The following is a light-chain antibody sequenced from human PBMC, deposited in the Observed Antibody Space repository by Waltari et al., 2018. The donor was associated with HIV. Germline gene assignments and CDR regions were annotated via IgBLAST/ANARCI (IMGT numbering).Light chain of an antibody. CDR1: NSDVGGYNY. J-gene: IGLJ2*01. V-gene: IGLV2-11*01. CDR2: DVT. Sequence: QSALTQPRSVSGSPGQSVTISCIGTNSDVGGYNYFSWYRQHPGEAPKLIIYDVTKRPSGVPDRFSGAKSVNTASLTVSGLQADDEAEYYCCSYAGSYTWLFGGGTKLTVL. CDR3: CSYAGSYTWL.